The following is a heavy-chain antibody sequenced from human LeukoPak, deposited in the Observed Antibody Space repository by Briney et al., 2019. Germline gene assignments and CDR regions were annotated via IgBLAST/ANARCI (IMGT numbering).Heavy chain of an antibody. CDR3: AKSYNGYESKPDY. D-gene: IGHD5-12*01. CDR1: GFTFSSYA. J-gene: IGHJ4*02. Sequence: GGSLRLSCAAPGFTFSSYAMSWVRQAPGKGLEWVSSISNSGGRTFYTDSVKGRFTISRDNSKITLYLQMNSLRAEDTAVYYCAKSYNGYESKPDYWGQGTLVTVSS. V-gene: IGHV3-23*01. CDR2: ISNSGGRT.